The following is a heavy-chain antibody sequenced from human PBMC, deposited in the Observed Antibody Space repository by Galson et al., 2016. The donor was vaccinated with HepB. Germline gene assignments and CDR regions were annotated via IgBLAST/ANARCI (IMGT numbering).Heavy chain of an antibody. CDR1: GYSFTSNG. V-gene: IGHV1-18*01. D-gene: IGHD3/OR15-3a*01. CDR3: ARGDFWTPYYLDS. J-gene: IGHJ4*02. CDR2: ISGYNGNT. Sequence: SAKVSCKASGYSFTSNGISWVRQAPGQGLEWMGWISGYNGNTNYAQRFLGRVTMTTDTSATTAYMELRSLTSDDTAVYYCARGDFWTPYYLDSWGQGTLVIVSS.